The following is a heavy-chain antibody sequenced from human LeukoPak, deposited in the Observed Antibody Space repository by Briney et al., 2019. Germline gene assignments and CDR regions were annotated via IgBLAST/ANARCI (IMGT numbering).Heavy chain of an antibody. CDR3: ARVRFLGHAFDI. J-gene: IGHJ3*02. Sequence: ASVKVSCKASGYTFTSYGISWVRQAPGQGLEWMGWISAYNGNINYAQKLQGRVTMTTDTSTSTAYMELRSLRSDDTAVYYCARVRFLGHAFDIWGQGTMVTVSS. V-gene: IGHV1-18*01. CDR1: GYTFTSYG. D-gene: IGHD3-3*01. CDR2: ISAYNGNI.